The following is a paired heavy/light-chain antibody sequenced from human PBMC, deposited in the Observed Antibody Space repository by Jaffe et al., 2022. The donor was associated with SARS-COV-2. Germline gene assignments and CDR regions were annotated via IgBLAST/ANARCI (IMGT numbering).Light chain of an antibody. V-gene: IGKV3-11*01. Sequence: EIVLTQSPATLSLSPGERATLSCRANQSVTSYLAWYQQKPGQAPRLLIYDASKRATGIPDRFSGSGSGTDFTLTISSLEPEDFAVYYCQHRSNWPTFGQGTRLDI. J-gene: IGKJ5*01. CDR3: QHRSNWPT. CDR1: QSVTSY. CDR2: DAS.
Heavy chain of an antibody. Sequence: QVQLRQWGAGLLKPSETLSLTCAVYGDSFTTYSWSWIRQPPGKGLEWIGEVLRGGNTNYNPSLKSRLIISVDTSRQQFSLRLSSVTAADTAVYFCACTYCTGVNWGRGTLVTVSS. CDR1: GDSFTTYS. V-gene: IGHV4-34*12. CDR2: VLRGGNT. D-gene: IGHD2-8*02. J-gene: IGHJ4*02. CDR3: ACTYCTGVN.